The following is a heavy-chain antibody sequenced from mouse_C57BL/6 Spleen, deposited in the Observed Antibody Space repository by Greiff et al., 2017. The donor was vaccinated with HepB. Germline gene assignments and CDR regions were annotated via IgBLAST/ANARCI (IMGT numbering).Heavy chain of an antibody. J-gene: IGHJ3*01. CDR3: ASGFYYGSTY. CDR1: GYTFTGYW. Sequence: QVQLQQSGAELMKPGASVKLSCKATGYTFTGYWIEWIGEILPGSGSTNYNEKFKGKATFTADTSSNTAYMQLSSLTTEDSAIYYCASGFYYGSTYWGQGTLVTVSA. V-gene: IGHV1-9*01. D-gene: IGHD1-1*01. CDR2: ILPGSGST.